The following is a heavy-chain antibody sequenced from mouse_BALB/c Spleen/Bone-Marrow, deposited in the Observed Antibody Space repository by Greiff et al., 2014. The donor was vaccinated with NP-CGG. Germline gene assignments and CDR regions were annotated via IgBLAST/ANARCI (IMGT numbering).Heavy chain of an antibody. J-gene: IGHJ1*01. CDR1: GYSFTAYN. CDR3: TRDDSPYWYFDV. V-gene: IGHV1-39*01. Sequence: VQLKQSGPELEEPGASVKISCKASGYSFTAYNMNWVKQSNGKSLEWIGSIDPYYGGTSYNQKFKGKATLTVDKSSSTAYMQLKNLTSEDSAVYYCTRDDSPYWYFDVWGAGTTVTVSS. D-gene: IGHD2-4*01. CDR2: IDPYYGGT.